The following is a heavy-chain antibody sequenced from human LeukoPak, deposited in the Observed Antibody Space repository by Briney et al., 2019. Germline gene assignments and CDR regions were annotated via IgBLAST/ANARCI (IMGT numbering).Heavy chain of an antibody. CDR2: IGTAGDT. D-gene: IGHD3-10*01. V-gene: IGHV3-13*01. CDR1: GFTFSSYD. Sequence: PGGSLRLSCAASGFTFSSYDMHWVRQAPGKGLEWVSAIGTAGDTYYPGSVKGRFTISRENAKNSLYLQMNSLRAGDTAVYYCARALYGSGSYYFDYWGQGTLVTV. CDR3: ARALYGSGSYYFDY. J-gene: IGHJ4*02.